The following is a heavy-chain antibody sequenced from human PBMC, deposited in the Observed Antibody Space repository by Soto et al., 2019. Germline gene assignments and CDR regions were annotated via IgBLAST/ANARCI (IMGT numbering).Heavy chain of an antibody. CDR3: ARGRTGGLGY. V-gene: IGHV4-39*01. J-gene: IGHJ4*02. CDR1: GGSISSSSYY. Sequence: QLQLQESGPGLVKPSETLSLTCTVSGGSISSSSYYWGWIRQPPGKGLEWIGSIYYSGSTYYNPSHKLRATPSEDTSKNHVSLTLSSVTAADTALYYGARGRTGGLGYLGQGTLVTFAA. D-gene: IGHD3-16*01. CDR2: IYYSGST.